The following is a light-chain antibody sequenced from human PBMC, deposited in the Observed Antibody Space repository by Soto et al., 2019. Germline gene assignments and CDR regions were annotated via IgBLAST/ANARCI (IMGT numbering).Light chain of an antibody. CDR3: QHYGSSQFT. J-gene: IGKJ3*01. CDR2: DTS. V-gene: IGKV3-20*01. Sequence: EIVLMQSPGTLSLSPGEGATLSCRASQSVNSNYLAWHQQKPDQAPMVLIFDTSRRATGVPDRFSGSGSGTDFTLTISRLEPDDFAVYYCQHYGSSQFTFGPGTKVNIK. CDR1: QSVNSNY.